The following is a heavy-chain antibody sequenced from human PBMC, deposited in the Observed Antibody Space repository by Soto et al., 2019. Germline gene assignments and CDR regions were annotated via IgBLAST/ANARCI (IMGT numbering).Heavy chain of an antibody. V-gene: IGHV3-64*04. D-gene: IGHD4-17*01. CDR3: ARAGEPTVTTLPIYYYYGMDV. Sequence: PGGSLRLSCSASGFAFSTYAMHWVRQAPGKGLEYVSAVTSNGDSIYYADSVKGRFTISRDNSKNTLYLQMNSLRAEDTAVYYCARAGEPTVTTLPIYYYYGMDVWGQGTTVTVSS. CDR1: GFAFSTYA. J-gene: IGHJ6*02. CDR2: VTSNGDSI.